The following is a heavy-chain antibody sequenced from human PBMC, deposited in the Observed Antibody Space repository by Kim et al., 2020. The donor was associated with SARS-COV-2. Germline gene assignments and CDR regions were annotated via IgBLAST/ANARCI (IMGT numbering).Heavy chain of an antibody. J-gene: IGHJ5*02. CDR2: ISDSGDNT. D-gene: IGHD2-8*02. CDR1: GFTFTRFA. V-gene: IGHV3-23*01. Sequence: GGSLRLSCAASGFTFTRFAMSWVRQAPGKGLEWVSAISDSGDNTYYPDSVKGRFTISKDNSKNTLYLQMNSLRADDTAVYYCAREGGYCISYMCPRRIDPWGQGTLVTVSS. CDR3: AREGGYCISYMCPRRIDP.